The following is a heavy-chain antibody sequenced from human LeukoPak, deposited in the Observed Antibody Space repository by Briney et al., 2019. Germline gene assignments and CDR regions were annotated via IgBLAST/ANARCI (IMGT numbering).Heavy chain of an antibody. J-gene: IGHJ4*02. D-gene: IGHD1-26*01. V-gene: IGHV3-30*02. Sequence: PGGSLRLSCAASGFIFSSYGMHWVRQAPGKGLEWVAFIRYDGRNKYYADSVKGRFTISRGNSKNTLYLQMNSLRGEDTAVYYCAKDSLRERIVGSTTRGVNDYWGQGTLVTVSS. CDR1: GFIFSSYG. CDR3: AKDSLRERIVGSTTRGVNDY. CDR2: IRYDGRNK.